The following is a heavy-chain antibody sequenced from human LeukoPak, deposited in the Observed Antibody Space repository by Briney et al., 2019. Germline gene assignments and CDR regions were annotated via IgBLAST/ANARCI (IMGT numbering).Heavy chain of an antibody. J-gene: IGHJ4*02. CDR3: ARERKDGISLPYYYDSRAYYFDY. V-gene: IGHV4-61*02. D-gene: IGHD3-22*01. Sequence: SQTLSLTCTVSGGSIISGNYYWTWIRQSAGKGLEWIGRVYTNGNTNYNPSLKSRVTISVDTSKNQFSLKLSSVTAADTAVYYCARERKDGISLPYYYDSRAYYFDYWGQGTLVTVSS. CDR1: GGSIISGNYY. CDR2: VYTNGNT.